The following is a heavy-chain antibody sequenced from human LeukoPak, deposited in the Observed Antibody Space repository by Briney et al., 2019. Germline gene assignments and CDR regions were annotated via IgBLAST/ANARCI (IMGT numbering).Heavy chain of an antibody. Sequence: GGSLRLSCAASGFTFRSYGMSWVRQAQGKGLEWVSAIAGSGATTNYADSVKGRFTISRDNSKSTLFLQMNSLRVEDTAVYYCAKDSGNWGTNFDYWGQGSLVTVSS. CDR1: GFTFRSYG. D-gene: IGHD7-27*01. CDR3: AKDSGNWGTNFDY. CDR2: IAGSGATT. J-gene: IGHJ4*02. V-gene: IGHV3-23*01.